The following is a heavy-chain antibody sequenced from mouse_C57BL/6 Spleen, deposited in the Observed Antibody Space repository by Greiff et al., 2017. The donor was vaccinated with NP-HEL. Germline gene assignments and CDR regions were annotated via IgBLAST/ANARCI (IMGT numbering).Heavy chain of an antibody. D-gene: IGHD1-1*01. CDR3: ARRALLRYWYFDV. Sequence: QVQLQQPGAELVMPGASVKRSCKASGYTFTSYWMHWVKQRPGQGLEWIGEIDPSDSYTNYNQKFKGKSTLTVDKSSSTAYMQLSSLTSEDSAVYYCARRALLRYWYFDVWGTGTTVTVSS. J-gene: IGHJ1*03. CDR2: IDPSDSYT. V-gene: IGHV1-69*01. CDR1: GYTFTSYW.